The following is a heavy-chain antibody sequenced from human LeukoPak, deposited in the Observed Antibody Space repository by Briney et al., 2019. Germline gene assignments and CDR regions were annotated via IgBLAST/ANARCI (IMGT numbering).Heavy chain of an antibody. D-gene: IGHD6-19*01. J-gene: IGHJ5*02. Sequence: TGGSLRLSCAASGFTFSSYAMSWVRQAPGKGLEWVSAISGSGGSTYYADSVKGRFTISRDNSKNTLYLQMNSRRAEDTAVYYCAKDQSPIAVAGTGWFDPWGQGTLVTVSS. V-gene: IGHV3-23*01. CDR2: ISGSGGST. CDR1: GFTFSSYA. CDR3: AKDQSPIAVAGTGWFDP.